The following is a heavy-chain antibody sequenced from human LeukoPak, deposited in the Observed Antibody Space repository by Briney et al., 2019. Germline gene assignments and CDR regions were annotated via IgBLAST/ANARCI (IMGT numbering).Heavy chain of an antibody. CDR3: ARVRRGSGWYSSKEGAFEP. J-gene: IGHJ5*02. V-gene: IGHV4-34*01. CDR1: GGSFSSYY. Sequence: WETLSLTCAVYGGSFSSYYWSWIRQPPGKGLEWSGQINHSGSTNYNPSLKSRVTISVDTSKNQFSLKLSSVTAADTAVYYCARVRRGSGWYSSKEGAFEPWGQGTLVTVSS. D-gene: IGHD6-13*01. CDR2: INHSGST.